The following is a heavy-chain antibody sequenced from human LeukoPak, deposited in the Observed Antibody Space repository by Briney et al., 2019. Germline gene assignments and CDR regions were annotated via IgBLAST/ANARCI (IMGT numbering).Heavy chain of an antibody. CDR3: ARHVVGATVYYFDY. Sequence: SETLSLTCTVSGGSISSSSYYWGWIRQPPGKGLEWIVSFYYSGTTYYNPSLNSRVTISVDTSNNQFSLKLSSVTAADTAVYYCARHVVGATVYYFDYWGQGTLVTVSS. CDR1: GGSISSSSYY. CDR2: FYYSGTT. D-gene: IGHD1-26*01. J-gene: IGHJ4*02. V-gene: IGHV4-39*01.